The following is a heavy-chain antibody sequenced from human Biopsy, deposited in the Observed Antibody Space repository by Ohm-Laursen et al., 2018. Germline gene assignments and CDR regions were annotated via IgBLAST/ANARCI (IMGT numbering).Heavy chain of an antibody. CDR3: ARHGDFYYDSNIVIGALDI. CDR2: VYYTGST. Sequence: SDTLSLTCTVSGDSISSYYWSWIRQPPGKGLQWIGYVYYTGSTDYNPSLQSRVTISVDTSKNHFSLRLRSVTPADTAIYYCARHGDFYYDSNIVIGALDIWGQGTMVTVSS. D-gene: IGHD3-22*01. V-gene: IGHV4-59*07. J-gene: IGHJ3*02. CDR1: GDSISSYY.